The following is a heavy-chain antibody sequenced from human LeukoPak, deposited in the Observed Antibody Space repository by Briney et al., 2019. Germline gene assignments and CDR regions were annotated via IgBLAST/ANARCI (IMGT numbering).Heavy chain of an antibody. J-gene: IGHJ4*02. Sequence: SVKVSCKASGGTFSSYAISWVRQAPGQGLAWMGRIIPILGIANYAQKFQGRVTITADKSTSTAYMELSSLRSEDTAVYYCARVDTAMVIDYWGQGTLVTVSS. V-gene: IGHV1-69*04. CDR1: GGTFSSYA. CDR3: ARVDTAMVIDY. CDR2: IIPILGIA. D-gene: IGHD5-18*01.